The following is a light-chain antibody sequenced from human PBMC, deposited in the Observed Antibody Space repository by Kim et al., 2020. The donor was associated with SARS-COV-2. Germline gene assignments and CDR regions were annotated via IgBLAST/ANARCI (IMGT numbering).Light chain of an antibody. CDR3: QQYTHWVT. CDR2: AAS. Sequence: EVVMTQSPAFLSVSPGDSATLSCRASETVVRNVAWYQQKPGQAPRLLIHAASTRATGIPARCSGSGSGTEFSLTISSLQSEDSAVYYCQQYTHWVTFGQGTKVDIK. CDR1: ETVVRN. V-gene: IGKV3-15*01. J-gene: IGKJ1*01.